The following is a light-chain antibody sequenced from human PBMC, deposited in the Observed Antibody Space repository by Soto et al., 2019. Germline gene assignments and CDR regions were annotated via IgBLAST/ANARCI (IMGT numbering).Light chain of an antibody. CDR3: SSYTSSSLYV. CDR2: DVS. CDR1: SSDVGGSNY. J-gene: IGLJ1*01. V-gene: IGLV2-14*01. Sequence: QSVLTQPASVSGSPGQSITISCTGTSSDVGGSNYVSWYQQLPGKAPKLMIYDVSDRPSGVSNRFSGSKSGNTASLTISGLQAEDDADYYCSSYTSSSLYVFGTGTKLTVL.